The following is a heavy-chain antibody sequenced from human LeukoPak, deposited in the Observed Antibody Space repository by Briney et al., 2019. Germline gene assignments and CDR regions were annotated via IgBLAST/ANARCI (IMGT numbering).Heavy chain of an antibody. CDR3: ARALGYDILTGYPIGAFDI. Sequence: PSETLSLTCAVSGGSISSSNWWSWVRQPPGKGLEWIVEIYHGGSTNYNPSLKSRVTISVDKSKNQFSLKLSSVTAADTAVYYCARALGYDILTGYPIGAFDIWGQGTMVTVSS. CDR2: IYHGGST. D-gene: IGHD3-9*01. V-gene: IGHV4-4*02. J-gene: IGHJ3*02. CDR1: GGSISSSNW.